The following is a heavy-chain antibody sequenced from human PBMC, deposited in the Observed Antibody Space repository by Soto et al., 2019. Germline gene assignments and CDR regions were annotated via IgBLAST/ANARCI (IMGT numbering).Heavy chain of an antibody. D-gene: IGHD3-10*01. Sequence: GSLRLSCAASGFTFSSYGMHWVRQAPGKGLEWVAVISYDGSNKYYADSVKGRFTISRDNSKDTLYLQMNSLRAEDTAVYYCAKGGPKITMVRGVTPGPFDYWGQGTLVTVPS. CDR2: ISYDGSNK. J-gene: IGHJ4*02. CDR1: GFTFSSYG. V-gene: IGHV3-30*18. CDR3: AKGGPKITMVRGVTPGPFDY.